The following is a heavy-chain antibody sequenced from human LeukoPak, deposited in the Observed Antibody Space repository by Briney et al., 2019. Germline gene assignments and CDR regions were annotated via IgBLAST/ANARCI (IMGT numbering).Heavy chain of an antibody. CDR1: GYTLTELS. V-gene: IGHV1-24*01. CDR2: FDPEDGET. Sequence: GASVKVSCKVSGYTLTELSMHWVRQAPGKGLEWMGGFDPEDGETIYAQKFQGRVTMTEDTSTDTAYMELSSLRSEDTAVYYCATHGDGGYDFWSGYDYWGQGTLVTVSS. J-gene: IGHJ4*02. CDR3: ATHGDGGYDFWSGYDY. D-gene: IGHD3-3*01.